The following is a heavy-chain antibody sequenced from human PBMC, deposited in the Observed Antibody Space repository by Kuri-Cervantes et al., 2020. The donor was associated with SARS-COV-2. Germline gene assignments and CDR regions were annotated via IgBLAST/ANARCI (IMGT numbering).Heavy chain of an antibody. CDR1: GGSISSSSYY. CDR2: IYYSGST. Sequence: SEPLSLTCTVSGGSISSSSYYWGWIRQPPGKGLEWIGSIYYSGSTYYNPSLKSRVTMSVDTSKNQFSLKLSSVTAADTAVYYCARGHSSSFDYWGQGTLVTVSS. CDR3: ARGHSSSFDY. J-gene: IGHJ4*02. V-gene: IGHV4-39*07. D-gene: IGHD6-13*01.